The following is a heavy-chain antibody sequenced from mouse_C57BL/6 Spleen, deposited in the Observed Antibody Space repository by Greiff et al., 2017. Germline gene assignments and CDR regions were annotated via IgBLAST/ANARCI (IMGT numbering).Heavy chain of an antibody. D-gene: IGHD2-2*01. J-gene: IGHJ3*01. V-gene: IGHV1-54*01. CDR2: INPGSGGT. CDR1: GYAFTNYL. CDR3: ARGEVTTSFAY. Sequence: VQLQQSGAELVRPGTSVQVSCKASGYAFTNYLIEWVKQRPGQGLEWIGVINPGSGGTNYNEKFKGKATLTADKSSSTAYMQLSSLTSEDSAVYFCARGEVTTSFAYWGQGTLVTVSA.